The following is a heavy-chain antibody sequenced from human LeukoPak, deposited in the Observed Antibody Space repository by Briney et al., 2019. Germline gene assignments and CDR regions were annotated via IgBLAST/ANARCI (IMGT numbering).Heavy chain of an antibody. CDR3: VGGYSGYANLDY. CDR1: GDSISSYY. Sequence: SETLSLTCSVSGDSISSYYWTWIRQTPGKGLQWIAYIHYNGNTKTNPSLKSRVTISLDTSKNQFSLKLTSLTAADTAVYYCVGGYSGYANLDYWGQGTLVTVSS. V-gene: IGHV4-59*03. D-gene: IGHD5-12*01. J-gene: IGHJ4*02. CDR2: IHYNGNT.